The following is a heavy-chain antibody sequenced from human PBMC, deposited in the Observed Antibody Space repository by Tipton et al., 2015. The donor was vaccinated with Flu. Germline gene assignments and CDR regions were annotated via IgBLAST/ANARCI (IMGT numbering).Heavy chain of an antibody. CDR3: ARGDYGDYDHEAAGFDI. V-gene: IGHV4-61*02. J-gene: IGHJ3*02. Sequence: TLSLTCTVSGDSISRGSYYYNWIRQPAGEGLEWIGRIYTNGNTNYKASLKSRVTISIDRSRNQFSPRLSSVTAADTAMFYCARGDYGDYDHEAAGFDIWGQGTLVTVSA. D-gene: IGHD4-17*01. CDR1: GDSISRGSYY. CDR2: IYTNGNT.